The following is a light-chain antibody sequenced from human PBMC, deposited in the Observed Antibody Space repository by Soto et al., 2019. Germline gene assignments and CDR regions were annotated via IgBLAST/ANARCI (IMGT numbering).Light chain of an antibody. CDR2: EVT. CDR3: YSYAGSSTLRV. V-gene: IGLV2-23*02. Sequence: QSALTQPASVSRSPGQSITISCTGTSSDVGSYNLVAWYQQHPGKAPKLMIYEVTKRPSGVSNRFSGSKSGSTSSLTISGLQAEEEADYYCYSYAGSSTLRVFGAGTKVTVL. CDR1: SSDVGSYNL. J-gene: IGLJ1*01.